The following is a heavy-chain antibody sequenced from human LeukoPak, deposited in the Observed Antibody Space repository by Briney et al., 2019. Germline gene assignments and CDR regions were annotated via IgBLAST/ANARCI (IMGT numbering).Heavy chain of an antibody. CDR3: AREWGPTPYYYDSSGPISPAGY. Sequence: PGGSLRLSCAASGFTFSSYAMHWVRQAPGKGLEWVAVISYDGSNKYYADSVKGRLTISRDNSKNTLYLQMNSLRAEDTAVYYCAREWGPTPYYYDSSGPISPAGYWGQGTLVTVSS. V-gene: IGHV3-30-3*01. CDR1: GFTFSSYA. D-gene: IGHD3-22*01. CDR2: ISYDGSNK. J-gene: IGHJ4*02.